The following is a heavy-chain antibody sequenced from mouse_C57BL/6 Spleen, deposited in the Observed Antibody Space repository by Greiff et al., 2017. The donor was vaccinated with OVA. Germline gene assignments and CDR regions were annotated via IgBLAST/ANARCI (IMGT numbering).Heavy chain of an antibody. D-gene: IGHD2-2*01. CDR3: ARSTMVRYFDV. Sequence: VQLQQSGPELVKPGASVKISCKASGYAFSSSWMNWVKQRPGKGLEWIGRIYPGDGDTNYNGKFKGKATLTADKSSSTAYMQLSSLTSEDSAVYVCARSTMVRYFDVWGTGTTVTVSS. V-gene: IGHV1-82*01. CDR1: GYAFSSSW. CDR2: IYPGDGDT. J-gene: IGHJ1*03.